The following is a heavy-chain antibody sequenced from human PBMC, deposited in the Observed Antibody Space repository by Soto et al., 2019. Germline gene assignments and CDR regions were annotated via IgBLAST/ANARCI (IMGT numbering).Heavy chain of an antibody. CDR2: ISYSGST. Sequence: PSETLSLTCTVSGGSIRSYYWSWIRQAPGKGLEWIGFISYSGSTYYSPSLKSRVTMSVDTSKNHFSLKLISVTTADTAVYFCAREGNLGRWIQPLDSWGQGTLVTVSS. CDR3: AREGNLGRWIQPLDS. J-gene: IGHJ4*02. V-gene: IGHV4-59*01. D-gene: IGHD2-2*03. CDR1: GGSIRSYY.